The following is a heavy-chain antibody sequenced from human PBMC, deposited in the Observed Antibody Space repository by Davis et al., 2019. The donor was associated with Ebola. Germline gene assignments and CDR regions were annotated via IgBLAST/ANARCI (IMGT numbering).Heavy chain of an antibody. Sequence: GSLRLSCTVSGGSISSSSYYWSWIRQPPGKGLEWIGEINHSGSTNYNPSLKSRVTISVDTSKNQFSLKLSSVTAADTAVYYCARRRSYFDYWGQGTLVTVSS. CDR1: GGSISSSSYY. CDR2: INHSGST. J-gene: IGHJ4*02. V-gene: IGHV4-39*07. CDR3: ARRRSYFDY.